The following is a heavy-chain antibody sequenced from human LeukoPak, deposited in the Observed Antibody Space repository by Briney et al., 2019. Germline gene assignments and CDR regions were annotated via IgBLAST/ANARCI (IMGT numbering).Heavy chain of an antibody. Sequence: SGGSLRLFCAASGFTLSSYGMLWVRQAPGKGLEWVAVISYDGSNKYYADSVKGRFTISRDNSKNTLYLKMKSLRAEDAAVYYCANAFYGSGSYYNSDAFDIWGQGTMVAVSS. J-gene: IGHJ3*02. CDR1: GFTLSSYG. D-gene: IGHD3-10*01. V-gene: IGHV3-30*18. CDR2: ISYDGSNK. CDR3: ANAFYGSGSYYNSDAFDI.